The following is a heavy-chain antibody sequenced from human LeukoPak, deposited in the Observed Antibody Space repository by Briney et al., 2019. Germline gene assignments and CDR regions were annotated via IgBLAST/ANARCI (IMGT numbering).Heavy chain of an antibody. D-gene: IGHD3-22*01. V-gene: IGHV3-30*18. CDR3: AKGLGYDSSGYYYLNY. CDR1: GFTFSTYG. CDR2: ILYDGNNK. J-gene: IGHJ4*02. Sequence: PGGSLRLSCAASGFTFSTYGMHWVRQAPGKGLEWVALILYDGNNKYYADSVKGRFTISRDNSKNTLYLQMNSLRAEDTAVYYCAKGLGYDSSGYYYLNYWGQGTLVTVSS.